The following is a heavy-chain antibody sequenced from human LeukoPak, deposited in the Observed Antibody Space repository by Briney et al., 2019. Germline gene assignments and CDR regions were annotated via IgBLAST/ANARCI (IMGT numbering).Heavy chain of an antibody. Sequence: ASVKVSCKASGYTFTGYYMHWVRQAPGQGLEWMGWINPNSGGTNYAQKFQGRVTMTRDTSISTAYMELSRLRSDDTAVYYCARQILSITMIVVAHFDYWGQGTLVTVSS. CDR2: INPNSGGT. J-gene: IGHJ4*02. CDR3: ARQILSITMIVVAHFDY. CDR1: GYTFTGYY. V-gene: IGHV1-2*02. D-gene: IGHD3-22*01.